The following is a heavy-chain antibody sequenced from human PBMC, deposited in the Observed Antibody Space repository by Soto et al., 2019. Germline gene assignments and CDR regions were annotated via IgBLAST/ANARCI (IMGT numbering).Heavy chain of an antibody. CDR3: ARASSGYYYGWYFDL. D-gene: IGHD3-22*01. V-gene: IGHV3-7*05. Sequence: EVQLVESGGGLVQPGGSLRLSCAASGFTFSSYWMSWVRQAPGKGLEWVANIKQDGSEKYYVDSVKGRFTISRDNAKNSLYLQMNSLRAEDTAVYYCARASSGYYYGWYFDLWGRGTLVTVSS. CDR2: IKQDGSEK. CDR1: GFTFSSYW. J-gene: IGHJ2*01.